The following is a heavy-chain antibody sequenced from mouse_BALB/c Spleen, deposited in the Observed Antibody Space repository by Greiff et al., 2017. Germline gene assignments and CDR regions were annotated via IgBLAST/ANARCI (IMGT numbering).Heavy chain of an antibody. Sequence: EVMLVESGGGLVQPGGSLKLSCAASGFTFSSYTMSWVRQTPEKRLEWVAYISNGGGSTYYPDTVKGRFTISRDNAKNTLYLQMSSLKSEDTAMYYCARHRGLRVRYFDYWGQGTTLTVAS. V-gene: IGHV5-12-2*01. CDR2: ISNGGGST. CDR3: ARHRGLRVRYFDY. CDR1: GFTFSSYT. D-gene: IGHD2-2*01. J-gene: IGHJ2*01.